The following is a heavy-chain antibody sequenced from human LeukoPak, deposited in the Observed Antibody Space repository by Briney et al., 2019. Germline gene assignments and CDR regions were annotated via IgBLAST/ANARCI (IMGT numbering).Heavy chain of an antibody. D-gene: IGHD3-16*01. Sequence: GGSLRLSCAASGFTFSDYWMSWVRQAPGKGLEWVANMNQDGSAKGYVDSVKGRFTISRDNARNSLYLQMSSLRPEDTAVYYCATYTHWVSGDVWGQGTTVTVSS. J-gene: IGHJ6*02. CDR1: GFTFSDYW. V-gene: IGHV3-7*01. CDR3: ATYTHWVSGDV. CDR2: MNQDGSAK.